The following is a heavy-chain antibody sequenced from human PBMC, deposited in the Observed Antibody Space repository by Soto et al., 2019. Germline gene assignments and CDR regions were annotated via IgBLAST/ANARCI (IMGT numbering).Heavy chain of an antibody. CDR1: GFIFSTYA. Sequence: GGSLRLSCAASGFIFSTYAMSWVRQAPGKGLEWVSALSGSGASTYYADSVKGRFTISRDNSKNTLYLQMNSLRAEDTAVYYCAKVSDSSGRPWRFDPWGQGTLVTVSS. CDR2: LSGSGAST. D-gene: IGHD6-19*01. CDR3: AKVSDSSGRPWRFDP. V-gene: IGHV3-23*01. J-gene: IGHJ5*02.